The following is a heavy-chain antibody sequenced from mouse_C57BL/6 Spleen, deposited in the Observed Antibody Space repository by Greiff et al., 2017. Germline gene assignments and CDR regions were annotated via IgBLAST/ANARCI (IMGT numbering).Heavy chain of an antibody. J-gene: IGHJ4*01. CDR1: GFTFSDYG. CDR3: ASMVTGAMDY. CDR2: ISSGSSTI. D-gene: IGHD2-2*01. V-gene: IGHV5-17*01. Sequence: DVQLVESGGGLVKPGGSLKLSCAASGFTFSDYGMHWVRQAPEKGLEWVAYISSGSSTIYYADTVKGRFTISRDNAKSTLFLQMTSLRSEDTAMYYCASMVTGAMDYWGQGTSVTVSS.